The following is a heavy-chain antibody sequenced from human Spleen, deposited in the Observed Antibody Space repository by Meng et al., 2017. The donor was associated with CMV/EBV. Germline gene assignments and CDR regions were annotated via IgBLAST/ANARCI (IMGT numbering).Heavy chain of an antibody. CDR3: AKDLGGYFYGMDV. CDR2: ISSSSTII. CDR1: GFTFRTYS. Sequence: GESLKISCAASGFTFRTYSMNWVRQAPGKGLEWVSYISSSSTIIYYADSVKGRFTISRDNAKNSLYLQMNSLRAEDTAVYYCAKDLGGYFYGMDVWGQGTTVTVSS. J-gene: IGHJ6*02. V-gene: IGHV3-48*04. D-gene: IGHD3-22*01.